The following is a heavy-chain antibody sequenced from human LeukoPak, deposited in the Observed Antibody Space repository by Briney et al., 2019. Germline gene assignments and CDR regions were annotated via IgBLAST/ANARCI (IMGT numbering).Heavy chain of an antibody. CDR3: ARGRAFFD. V-gene: IGHV4-59*12. J-gene: IGHJ4*02. Sequence: SETLSLTCTVSGGSISPYYWSWIRQPPGKGLEWIGYIYYSGNTNYNPSLKSRVTITRDTSKNQFSLKLSSVTAADTAVYYCARGRAFFDWGQGTLVTVSS. CDR1: GGSISPYY. D-gene: IGHD3-3*02. CDR2: IYYSGNT.